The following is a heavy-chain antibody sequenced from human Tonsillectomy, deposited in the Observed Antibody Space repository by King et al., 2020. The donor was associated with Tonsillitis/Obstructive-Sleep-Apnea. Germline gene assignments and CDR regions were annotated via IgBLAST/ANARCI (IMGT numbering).Heavy chain of an antibody. V-gene: IGHV2-5*02. CDR3: AHSITTGFDY. CDR1: GFSLNTGGVG. J-gene: IGHJ4*02. D-gene: IGHD3-22*01. CDR2: IYWDDDK. Sequence: TLKESGPTLVKPTQTLTLTCTFSGFSLNTGGVGVGWIRQPPGKALEWLALIYWDDDKHYSQSLKSRLTITKDNSKNQVVITMTNMDPVDTATYYCAHSITTGFDYWGQGTLVTVSS.